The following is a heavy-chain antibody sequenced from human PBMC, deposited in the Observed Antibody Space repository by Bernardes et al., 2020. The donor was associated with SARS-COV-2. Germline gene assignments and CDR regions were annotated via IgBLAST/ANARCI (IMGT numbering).Heavy chain of an antibody. Sequence: ASVKVSCKASGYTFTSHYICWVRQAPGQGLEWMGCITAYNGTTAYAQTLQDRVTMTTDTSTTTAYMELTSLRSDDTAVYYCARGRPSYDSNACDYWGQGTLVTVSS. CDR2: ITAYNGTT. D-gene: IGHD2-8*01. V-gene: IGHV1-18*01. CDR3: ARGRPSYDSNACDY. CDR1: GYTFTSHY. J-gene: IGHJ4*02.